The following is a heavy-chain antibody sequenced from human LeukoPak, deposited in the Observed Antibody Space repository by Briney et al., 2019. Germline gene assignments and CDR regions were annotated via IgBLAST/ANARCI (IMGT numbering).Heavy chain of an antibody. D-gene: IGHD2-15*01. J-gene: IGHJ6*02. CDR3: AKDMGYCSGGSCYGMDV. Sequence: GGSLRLSCAASGFTFDDYAMHWVRQAPGKGLEWVSGISWNSGSIGYADSEKGRFTISRDNAKNSLYLQMNSLRAEDTALYYCAKDMGYCSGGSCYGMDVWGQGTTVTVSS. CDR2: ISWNSGSI. CDR1: GFTFDDYA. V-gene: IGHV3-9*01.